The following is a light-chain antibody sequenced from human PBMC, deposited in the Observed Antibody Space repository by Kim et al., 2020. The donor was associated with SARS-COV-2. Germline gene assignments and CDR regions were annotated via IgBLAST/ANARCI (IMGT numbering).Light chain of an antibody. J-gene: IGKJ1*01. CDR3: QHYDSYPWT. CDR2: DAS. CDR1: QSVSNW. Sequence: DIQMTQSPSTLSASVGDRVTITCRASQSVSNWLAWYQQKPKKAPNLLIFDASSLQSGVPSRFSGSGSGTEFTLTISSLQPDDVATYYCQHYDSYPWTFGQGTKVDIK. V-gene: IGKV1-5*01.